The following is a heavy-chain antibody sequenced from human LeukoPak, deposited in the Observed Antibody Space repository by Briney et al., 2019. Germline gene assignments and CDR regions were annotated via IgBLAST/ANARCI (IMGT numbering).Heavy chain of an antibody. CDR3: AKVRRNYEYFQH. D-gene: IGHD1-14*01. J-gene: IGHJ1*01. CDR2: ISGSGGST. V-gene: IGHV3-23*01. Sequence: GGSLRLSCAASGFTFSSYAMSWVRRAPGKGLEWVSAISGSGGSTYYADSVKGRFTISRDNSKNTLYLQMNSLRAEDTAVYYCAKVRRNYEYFQHWGQGTLVTVSS. CDR1: GFTFSSYA.